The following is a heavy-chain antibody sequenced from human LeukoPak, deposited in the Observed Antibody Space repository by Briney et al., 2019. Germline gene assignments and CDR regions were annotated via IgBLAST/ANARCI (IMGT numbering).Heavy chain of an antibody. CDR1: GYTFTSYY. J-gene: IGHJ4*02. V-gene: IGHV1-46*01. D-gene: IGHD2-21*02. CDR3: ARGGVVVTATSDFDY. CDR2: INPSGGST. Sequence: ASVKVSCKASGYTFTSYYMHWVRQAPGQGLEWMGIINPSGGSTSYAQKFQGRVTMTRDMSTSTVYMELSSLRSEDTAVYYCARGGVVVTATSDFDYWGQGTQVTVSS.